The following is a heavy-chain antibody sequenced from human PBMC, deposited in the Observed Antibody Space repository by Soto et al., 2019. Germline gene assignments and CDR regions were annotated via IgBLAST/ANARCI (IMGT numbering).Heavy chain of an antibody. D-gene: IGHD4-17*01. V-gene: IGHV1-18*04. J-gene: IGHJ3*02. Sequence: ASVKVSCTASGYTFTSYYMPWVRQAPGQGHEWMGWINPYNGNTNYAQKLQGRVTMTTDTTTSTAYMELRSLRSDDTAVYYCARDTAHGDYVFAFDIWGQGTMVTVSS. CDR1: GYTFTSYY. CDR3: ARDTAHGDYVFAFDI. CDR2: INPYNGNT.